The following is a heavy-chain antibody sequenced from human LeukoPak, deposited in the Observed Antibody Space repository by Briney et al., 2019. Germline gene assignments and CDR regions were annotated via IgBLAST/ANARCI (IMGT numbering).Heavy chain of an antibody. D-gene: IGHD6-13*01. V-gene: IGHV5-51*01. CDR2: IYPGDSRI. CDR1: GYSFTNYW. J-gene: IGHJ5*02. CDR3: ACRDLTSTWSFP. Sequence: GESLKISCQGFGYSFTNYWIGWVRQMPGKGMEWMGVIYPGDSRIRYNPSFQGQVTISVDRSLSTAYLQWVSLKASDSAMYYCACRDLTSTWSFPWGQGTLVTVSS.